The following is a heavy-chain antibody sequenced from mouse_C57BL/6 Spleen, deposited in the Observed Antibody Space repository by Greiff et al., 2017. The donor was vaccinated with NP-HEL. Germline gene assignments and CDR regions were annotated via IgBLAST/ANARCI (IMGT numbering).Heavy chain of an antibody. V-gene: IGHV1-52*01. D-gene: IGHD1-1*01. J-gene: IGHJ1*03. CDR1: GYTFTSYW. CDR2: IDPCDSET. CDR3: ARGWADCSSSCWYFDV. Sequence: VQLVESGAELVRPGSSVKLSCKASGYTFTSYWMHWVKQRPIQGLEWIGNIDPCDSETHYNQKFKDKATFTVDQSTSAAYMQLSSLTSEDSAVYYCARGWADCSSSCWYFDVWGTGTTVTVSS.